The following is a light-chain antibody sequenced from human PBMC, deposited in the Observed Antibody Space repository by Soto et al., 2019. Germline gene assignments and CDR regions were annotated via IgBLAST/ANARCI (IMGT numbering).Light chain of an antibody. CDR3: MQALQSPRT. CDR1: QPLLHSNGFNY. Sequence: DVVMTQSPLSLPVPPGEPASISCRSSQPLLHSNGFNYLDWDFQRPVQSPQLLIFLGSTRASGVPDRFSGSGSRTDFTLKISRVEAEDVGGYYCMQALQSPRTVGQGTKLEIK. J-gene: IGKJ2*02. V-gene: IGKV2-28*01. CDR2: LGS.